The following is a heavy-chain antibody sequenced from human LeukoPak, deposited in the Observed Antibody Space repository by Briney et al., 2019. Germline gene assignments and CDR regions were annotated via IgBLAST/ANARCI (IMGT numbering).Heavy chain of an antibody. CDR1: GGSISSYY. V-gene: IGHV4-4*07. CDR2: IYTSGST. D-gene: IGHD1-1*01. J-gene: IGHJ6*03. CDR3: ARGFWNYVYYYMDV. Sequence: SETLSLTCTVSGGSISSYYWSWIRQPAGKGLEWIGRIYTSGSTNYNPSLKSRVTMSVDTSKNQFSLKLSSVTAADTAVYYCARGFWNYVYYYMDVWGKGTTVTVSS.